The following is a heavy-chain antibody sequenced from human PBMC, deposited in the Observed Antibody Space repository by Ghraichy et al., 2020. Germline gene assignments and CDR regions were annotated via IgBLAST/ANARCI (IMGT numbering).Heavy chain of an antibody. J-gene: IGHJ4*02. D-gene: IGHD1-26*01. CDR3: APTA. CDR1: GYTFSSHW. V-gene: IGHV3-7*03. CDR2: IKPDGSVK. Sequence: GGSLRLSCVASGYTFSSHWMSWVRQAPGKGLEWVANIKPDGSVKNYVDSVKGRFIISRDNAKNSLYLQMNSLRVEDTAAYYCAPTAGGQGTLVTVSS.